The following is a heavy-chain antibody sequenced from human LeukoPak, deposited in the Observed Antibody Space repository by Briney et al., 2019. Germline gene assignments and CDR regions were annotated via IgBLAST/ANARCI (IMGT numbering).Heavy chain of an antibody. Sequence: SETLSLTCTVSGGSISSSSYYWGWIRQPPGKGLEWIGSIYYSGSTYYNPSLKSRVTISVDTSKNQFSLKLSSVTAADTAVYYCARDRDYGDYRTRFDPWGQGTLVTVSS. CDR2: IYYSGST. J-gene: IGHJ5*02. D-gene: IGHD4-17*01. CDR3: ARDRDYGDYRTRFDP. CDR1: GGSISSSSYY. V-gene: IGHV4-39*07.